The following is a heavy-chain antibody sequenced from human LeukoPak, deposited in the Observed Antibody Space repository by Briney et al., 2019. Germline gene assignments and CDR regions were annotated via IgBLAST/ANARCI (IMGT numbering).Heavy chain of an antibody. J-gene: IGHJ4*02. V-gene: IGHV3-48*02. CDR2: ISGSSRTI. CDR3: ARNEWADY. D-gene: IGHD1-26*01. Sequence: GGSLRLSCAASGFTFSNFAMTWVRQAPGKGPEWVSYISGSSRTIYYADSVRGRFTISRDNAKNSLYLQMNSLRDEDTAVYYCARNEWADYWGQGTLVTVSS. CDR1: GFTFSNFA.